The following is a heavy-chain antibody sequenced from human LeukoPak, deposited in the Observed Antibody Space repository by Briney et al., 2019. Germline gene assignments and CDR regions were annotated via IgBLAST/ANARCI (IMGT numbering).Heavy chain of an antibody. CDR2: ISSSSSYI. V-gene: IGHV3-21*01. Sequence: NPGGSLRLSCAASGFSFSRYWMNWVRQAPGKGLEWVSSISSSSSYIYYADSVKGRFTISRDNAKNSLYLQMNSLRAEDTAVYYCATRPITMVRGVIVYWGQGTLVTVSS. CDR3: ATRPITMVRGVIVY. J-gene: IGHJ4*02. D-gene: IGHD3-10*01. CDR1: GFSFSRYW.